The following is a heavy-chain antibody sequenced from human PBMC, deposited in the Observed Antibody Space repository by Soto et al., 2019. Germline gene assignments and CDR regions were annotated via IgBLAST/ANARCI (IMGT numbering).Heavy chain of an antibody. CDR2: IYYSGST. D-gene: IGHD2-15*01. V-gene: IGHV4-59*01. CDR1: GGSISSYY. Sequence: SETLSLTCTVSGGSISSYYWSWIRQPPGKGLEWIGYIYYSGSTNYNPSLKSRVTISVDTSKNQFSLKLSSVTAADTAVYYCARDQISPWYYFDYWGQGTLVTVSS. CDR3: ARDQISPWYYFDY. J-gene: IGHJ4*02.